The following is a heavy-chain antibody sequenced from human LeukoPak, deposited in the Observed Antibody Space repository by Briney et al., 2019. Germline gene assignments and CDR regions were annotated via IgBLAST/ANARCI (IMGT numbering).Heavy chain of an antibody. J-gene: IGHJ5*02. D-gene: IGHD6-6*01. Sequence: PSETLSLTCTVSGGSISSGDYYWSWIRQPPGKGLEWIGYIYYSGSTYYNPSLKSRVTISVDTSKNQFSLKLSSVTAAHTAVYYCAREPRLSGSGLDPWGQGTLVTLSS. CDR1: GGSISSGDYY. V-gene: IGHV4-30-4*01. CDR3: AREPRLSGSGLDP. CDR2: IYYSGST.